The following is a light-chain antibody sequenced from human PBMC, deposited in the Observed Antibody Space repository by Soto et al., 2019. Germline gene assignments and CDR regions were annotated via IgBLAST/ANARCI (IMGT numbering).Light chain of an antibody. CDR3: QQYGSSPQT. Sequence: EIVLAQSPGTLSLSPGERATLSCKASQSVSSSSLAWYQQNPGQAPRLLIYGASSRVTGIPDRFSGSGSGTDFTLTISRLEPADFAVYYCQQYGSSPQTFGPGTKVDIK. V-gene: IGKV3-20*01. J-gene: IGKJ3*01. CDR1: QSVSSSS. CDR2: GAS.